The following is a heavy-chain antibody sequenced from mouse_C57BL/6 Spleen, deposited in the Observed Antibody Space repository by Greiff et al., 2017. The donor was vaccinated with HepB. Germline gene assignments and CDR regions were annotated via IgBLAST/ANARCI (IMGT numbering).Heavy chain of an antibody. D-gene: IGHD2-1*01. V-gene: IGHV1-80*01. CDR1: GYAFSSYW. J-gene: IGHJ1*03. Sequence: QVQLKQSGAELVKPGASVKISCKASGYAFSSYWMNWVKQRPGKGLEWIGQIYPGDGDTNYNGKFKGKATLTADKSSSTAYMQLSSLTSEDSAVYFCAPTYGNYGYFDVWGTGTTVTVSS. CDR2: IYPGDGDT. CDR3: APTYGNYGYFDV.